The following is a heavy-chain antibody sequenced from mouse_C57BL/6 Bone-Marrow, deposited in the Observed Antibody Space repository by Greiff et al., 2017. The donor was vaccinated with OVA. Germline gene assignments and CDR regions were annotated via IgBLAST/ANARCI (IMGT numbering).Heavy chain of an antibody. CDR3: ARETNYYGSSYAWFAY. CDR2: IFPGSGST. D-gene: IGHD1-1*01. V-gene: IGHV1-75*01. CDR1: GYTFTDYY. Sequence: VKLMESGPELVKPGASVKISCKASGYTFTDYYINWVKQRPGQGLEWIGWIFPGSGSTYYNEKFKGKATLTVDKSSSTAYMLLSSLTSEDSAVYFCARETNYYGSSYAWFAYWGQGTLVTVSA. J-gene: IGHJ3*01.